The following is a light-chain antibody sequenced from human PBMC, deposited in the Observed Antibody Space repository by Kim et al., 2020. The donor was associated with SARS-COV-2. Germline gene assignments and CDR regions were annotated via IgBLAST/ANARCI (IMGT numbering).Light chain of an antibody. CDR1: KLGDKY. J-gene: IGLJ1*01. Sequence: LSPGQTDSITCSGDKLGDKYACWYQQKPGQSPVLVIYQDSKRPSGIPERFSGSNSGNTATLTISGTQAMDEADYYCQAWDSSTAVFGTGTKVTVL. V-gene: IGLV3-1*01. CDR2: QDS. CDR3: QAWDSSTAV.